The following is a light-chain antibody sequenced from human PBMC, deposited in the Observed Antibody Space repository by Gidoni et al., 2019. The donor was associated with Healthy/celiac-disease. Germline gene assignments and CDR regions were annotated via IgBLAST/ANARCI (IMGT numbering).Light chain of an antibody. CDR2: DAS. CDR3: QQRSNWPPIFT. J-gene: IGKJ3*01. CDR1: QSVSSY. Sequence: EIVLIQSPATLSSSPGERAPLSCRASQSVSSYLAWYQQKPGQAPRLLIYDASNRATGIPARCSGSGSGTDFTLTISSLEPEGFAVYYCQQRSNWPPIFTFXHXTKVDIK. V-gene: IGKV3-11*01.